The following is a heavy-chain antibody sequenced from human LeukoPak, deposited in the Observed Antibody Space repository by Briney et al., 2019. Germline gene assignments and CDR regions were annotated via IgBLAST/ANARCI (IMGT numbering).Heavy chain of an antibody. CDR1: GFTFSSYS. CDR2: ISSSSSYI. CDR3: ARGLRDGYNPAHFDY. Sequence: PGGSLRLSCAASGFTFSSYSMNWVRQAPGKGLEWVSSISSSSSYIYYADSVKGRFTISRDNAKNSLYLQMNSLRAEDTTVYYCARGLRDGYNPAHFDYWGQGTLVTVSS. D-gene: IGHD5-24*01. J-gene: IGHJ4*02. V-gene: IGHV3-21*01.